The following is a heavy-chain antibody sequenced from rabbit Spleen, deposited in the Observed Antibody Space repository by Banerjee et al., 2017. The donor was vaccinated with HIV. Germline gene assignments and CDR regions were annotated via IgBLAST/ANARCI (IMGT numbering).Heavy chain of an antibody. V-gene: IGHV1S45*01. Sequence: QEQLVESGGDLVKPGASLTLTCTASGFSFSDYYYICWVRQAPEKGLEWIACINVGSSGRTYYASWAKGRFTISKTSSTTVTLQMTSLTAADTATYFCARDAGSSFSTYGMDLWGQGTLVTVS. CDR2: INVGSSGRT. CDR3: ARDAGSSFSTYGMDL. CDR1: GFSFSDYYY. J-gene: IGHJ6*01. D-gene: IGHD8-1*01.